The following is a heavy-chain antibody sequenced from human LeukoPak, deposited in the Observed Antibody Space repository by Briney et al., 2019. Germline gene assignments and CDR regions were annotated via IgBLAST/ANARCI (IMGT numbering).Heavy chain of an antibody. CDR2: INPNSGGT. CDR1: GYTFTGYY. Sequence: ASVNVSRKASGYTFTGYYMHWVRQAPGQGLAWVGWINPNSGGTNYAQKFQGRATMPRDTSIRTAYMELSRLRSDATAVYYCARWGLGATYDDFDIWGQGTMVTVSS. J-gene: IGHJ3*02. D-gene: IGHD1-26*01. V-gene: IGHV1-2*02. CDR3: ARWGLGATYDDFDI.